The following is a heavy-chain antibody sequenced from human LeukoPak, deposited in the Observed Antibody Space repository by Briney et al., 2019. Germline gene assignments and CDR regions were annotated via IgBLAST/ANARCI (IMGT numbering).Heavy chain of an antibody. CDR3: ARDRGSYLTYYFDY. J-gene: IGHJ4*02. CDR1: GFTFSSYA. D-gene: IGHD1-26*01. Sequence: GGSLRLSCAASGFTFSSYAMHWARQAPGKGLEWVAVISYDGSNKYYADSVKGRFTISGDNSKNTLYLQMNSLRAEDTAVYYCARDRGSYLTYYFDYWGQGTLVTVSS. CDR2: ISYDGSNK. V-gene: IGHV3-30-3*01.